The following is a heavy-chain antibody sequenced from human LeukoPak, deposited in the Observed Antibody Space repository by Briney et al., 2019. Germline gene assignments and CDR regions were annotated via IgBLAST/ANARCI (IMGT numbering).Heavy chain of an antibody. J-gene: IGHJ4*02. D-gene: IGHD1-14*01. CDR3: PRETGTWDNYFDF. V-gene: IGHV3-30*02. CDR1: GFTFGNFG. Sequence: PGGSLRLSCAASGFTFGNFGFHWVRQAPGKGLEWVTSIHFDGVLQNYVDSVEGRFIISRDNSKSTVYLQMNSLRPEDTAVYYCPRETGTWDNYFDFWGQGTLVTVSS. CDR2: IHFDGVLQ.